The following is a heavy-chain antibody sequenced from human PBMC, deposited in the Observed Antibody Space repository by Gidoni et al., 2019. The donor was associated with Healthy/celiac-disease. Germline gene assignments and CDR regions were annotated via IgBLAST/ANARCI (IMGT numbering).Heavy chain of an antibody. CDR3: ARESLGRWYFDY. D-gene: IGHD1-26*01. V-gene: IGHV3-74*01. CDR1: GFTFSSYW. J-gene: IGHJ4*02. Sequence: EVQLVESGGGLVQPGWSLRLSCAASGFTFSSYWMHWVRQAPGKGLGWVSRINSDGSSTSYADSVKGRFTISRDNAKNTLYLQMNSLRAEDTAVYYCARESLGRWYFDYWGQGTLVTVSS. CDR2: INSDGSST.